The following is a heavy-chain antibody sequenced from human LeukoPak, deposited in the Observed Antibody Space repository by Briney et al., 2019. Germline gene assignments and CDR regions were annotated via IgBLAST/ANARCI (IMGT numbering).Heavy chain of an antibody. CDR3: ARGYIVVVPAAFYYYYGMDV. CDR1: GYTFTGYY. J-gene: IGHJ6*02. Sequence: ASVKVSCKASGYTFTGYYMHWVRQAPGQGLEWMGWINPNSGGTNYAQKFQGRVTMTRDTSISTAYMELSRLRSDDTAVYYCARGYIVVVPAAFYYYYGMDVWGHGTTVTVSS. CDR2: INPNSGGT. D-gene: IGHD2-2*01. V-gene: IGHV1-2*02.